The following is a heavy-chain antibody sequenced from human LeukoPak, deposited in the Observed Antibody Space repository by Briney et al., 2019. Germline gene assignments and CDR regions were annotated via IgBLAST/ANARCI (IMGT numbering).Heavy chain of an antibody. CDR1: GGSISSSSYY. V-gene: IGHV4-39*01. Sequence: SETLSLTCTVSGGSISSSSYYWGWIRQPPGKGLEWIGSIYYSGSTYYNPSLKSRVTISVDTSKNQFSLKLSSVTAADTAVYYCARGLERCSSTSCFYYYYYGMDVWGQGTTVTVSS. J-gene: IGHJ6*02. CDR2: IYYSGST. CDR3: ARGLERCSSTSCFYYYYYGMDV. D-gene: IGHD2-2*01.